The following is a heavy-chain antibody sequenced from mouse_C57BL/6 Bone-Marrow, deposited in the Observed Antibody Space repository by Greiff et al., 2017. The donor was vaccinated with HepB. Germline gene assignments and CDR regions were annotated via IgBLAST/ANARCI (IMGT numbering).Heavy chain of an antibody. J-gene: IGHJ4*01. CDR1: GYTFTSYW. CDR3: ARWLSYYYAMDY. Sequence: QVQLQQPGAELVRPGTSVKLSCKASGYTFTSYWMHWVKQRPGHGLVWIGVIDPSDSYTNYNQKFKGKATLTVDTSSSTAYMQLSSLTSEDSAVYYCARWLSYYYAMDYWGQGTSVTVSS. D-gene: IGHD2-2*01. V-gene: IGHV1-59*01. CDR2: IDPSDSYT.